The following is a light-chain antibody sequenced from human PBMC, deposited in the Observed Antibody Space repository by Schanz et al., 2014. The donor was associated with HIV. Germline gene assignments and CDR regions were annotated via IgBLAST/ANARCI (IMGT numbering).Light chain of an antibody. CDR3: QQTSGFPRT. J-gene: IGKJ1*01. CDR2: KAS. CDR1: QSISSW. Sequence: DIQMTQSPSTVSASVGDTITITCRASQSISSWLAWYQQKPGKAPKLLISKASSVESGVPARFSGSGSGTDFTLFIASLQPDDFATYYCQQTSGFPRTFGQGTTVEVK. V-gene: IGKV1-5*03.